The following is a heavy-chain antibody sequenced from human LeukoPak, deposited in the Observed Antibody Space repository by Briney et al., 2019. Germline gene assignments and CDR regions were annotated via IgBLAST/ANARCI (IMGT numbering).Heavy chain of an antibody. D-gene: IGHD1-14*01. CDR3: ARVTEYYYGMDV. CDR1: GGTFSSYA. V-gene: IGHV1-69*04. J-gene: IGHJ6*02. Sequence: SVKVSCKASGGTFSSYAISWVRQAPGQGLEWMGRIIPILGIANYAQKFQGRVTITADKSTSTAYMELRSLRSDDTAVYYCARVTEYYYGMDVWGQGTTVTVSS. CDR2: IIPILGIA.